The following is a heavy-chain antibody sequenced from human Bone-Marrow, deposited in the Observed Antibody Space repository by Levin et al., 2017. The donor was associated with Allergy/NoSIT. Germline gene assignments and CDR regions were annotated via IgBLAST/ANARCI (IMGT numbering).Heavy chain of an antibody. J-gene: IGHJ4*02. Sequence: SETLSLTCAVSGNSVGSGTDYWSWIRQPAGKGLEWIGRISDRGATDYNPSVRGRVTVSMDTSKNQVSLNLYSVTAADTGVFYCVRQGGGYRTSPYTFDNWGQGILVTVS. CDR1: GNSVGSGTDY. D-gene: IGHD2-2*01. CDR3: VRQGGGYRTSPYTFDN. V-gene: IGHV4-61*02. CDR2: ISDRGAT.